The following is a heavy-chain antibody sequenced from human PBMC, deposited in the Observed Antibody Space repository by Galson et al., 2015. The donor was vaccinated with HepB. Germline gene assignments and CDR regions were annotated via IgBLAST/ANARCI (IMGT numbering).Heavy chain of an antibody. CDR3: ARDAPYEKLPHPHDRSHLVVPNYGMDV. D-gene: IGHD2-2*01. V-gene: IGHV6-1*01. J-gene: IGHJ6*02. Sequence: CAISGDSVSSNSAAWNWIRQSPSRGLEWLGRTYYRSKWYNDYAVSVKSRITINPDTSKNQFSLKLSSVTAADTAVYYCARDAPYEKLPHPHDRSHLVVPNYGMDVWGQGTTVTVSS. CDR1: GDSVSSNSAA. CDR2: TYYRSKWYN.